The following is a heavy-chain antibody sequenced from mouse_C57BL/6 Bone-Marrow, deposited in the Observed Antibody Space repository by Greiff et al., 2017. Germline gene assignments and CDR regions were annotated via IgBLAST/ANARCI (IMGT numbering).Heavy chain of an antibody. Sequence: QVQLQQPGAELVMPGASVKLSCKASGYTFTSYWMHWVKQRPGQGLEWIGEIDPSDSYTNYNQKFKGKSTLTVDKSSSTAYMQLSSLTSEDSAVYCCARGGYYLDYWGQGTTLTVSS. CDR1: GYTFTSYW. CDR2: IDPSDSYT. D-gene: IGHD3-1*01. CDR3: ARGGYYLDY. J-gene: IGHJ2*01. V-gene: IGHV1-69*01.